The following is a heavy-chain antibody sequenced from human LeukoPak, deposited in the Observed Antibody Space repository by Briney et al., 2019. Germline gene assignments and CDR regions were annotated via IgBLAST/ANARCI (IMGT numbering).Heavy chain of an antibody. J-gene: IGHJ5*02. CDR3: VRGRAARRGNWFDP. CDR2: MNPNSGNT. V-gene: IGHV1-8*01. Sequence: ASVKVSCKASGYTFTSYDINWVRQATGQGLEWMGWMNPNSGNTGYAQKFQGRVTMTRNTSISTAYMELSSLRSEDTAVYYCVRGRAARRGNWFDPWGQGTLVTVSS. D-gene: IGHD6-6*01. CDR1: GYTFTSYD.